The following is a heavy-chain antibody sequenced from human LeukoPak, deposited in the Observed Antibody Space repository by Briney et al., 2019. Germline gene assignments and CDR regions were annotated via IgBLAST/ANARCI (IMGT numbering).Heavy chain of an antibody. CDR3: AREPIDYYDSSGYYYSWFDP. D-gene: IGHD3-22*01. V-gene: IGHV4-59*01. CDR1: GGSISSYY. CDR2: IYYSGST. J-gene: IGHJ5*02. Sequence: SETLSLTCTVSGGSISSYYWSWIRQPPGKGLEWIGYIYYSGSTNYNPSLKSRVTISVDTSKNQFSLKLSSVTAADTAVYYCAREPIDYYDSSGYYYSWFDPWGQGTLVTVSS.